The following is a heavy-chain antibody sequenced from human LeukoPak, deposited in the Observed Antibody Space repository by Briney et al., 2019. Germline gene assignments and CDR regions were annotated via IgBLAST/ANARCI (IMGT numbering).Heavy chain of an antibody. CDR2: ISYDGSNK. V-gene: IGHV3-30-3*01. Sequence: GRSLRLSCAASGFTFSSYAMHWVRQAPGKGLEWVAVISYDGSNKYYADSVKGRFTISRDNAKNTLYLQMNSLRAEDTAVYYCARQEYGMDVWGQGTTVTVSS. CDR3: ARQEYGMDV. CDR1: GFTFSSYA. J-gene: IGHJ6*02.